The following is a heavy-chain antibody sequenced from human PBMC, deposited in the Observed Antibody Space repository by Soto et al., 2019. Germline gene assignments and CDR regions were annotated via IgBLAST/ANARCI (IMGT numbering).Heavy chain of an antibody. D-gene: IGHD1-1*01. CDR1: GYGFTTYG. J-gene: IGHJ4*02. CDR3: ARGRYGDY. Sequence: QVHLVQSGAEVKKPGASVKVSCKGSGYGFTTYGITWVRQAPGQGLEWMAWISAHNGNTNYAQKLHGRVTVTRDTTTSTANMELRSLRSDDTAVYYCARGRYGDYWGQGALVTVSS. CDR2: ISAHNGNT. V-gene: IGHV1-18*01.